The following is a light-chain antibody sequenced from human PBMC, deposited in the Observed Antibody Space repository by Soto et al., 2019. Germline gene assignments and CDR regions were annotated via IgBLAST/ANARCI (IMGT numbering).Light chain of an antibody. CDR2: KNN. J-gene: IGLJ2*01. V-gene: IGLV1-44*01. CDR3: ASWDDSLTVL. CDR1: RSSIGSNS. Sequence: QSVLTQPPAASATPGQRVTISCSGSRSSIGSNSVNWYQQLPGTAPKLVIYKNNQRPSGVPDRFSGSKSGTSASLAISGLQSEDEADYYCASWDDSLTVLFGGGTKLTVL.